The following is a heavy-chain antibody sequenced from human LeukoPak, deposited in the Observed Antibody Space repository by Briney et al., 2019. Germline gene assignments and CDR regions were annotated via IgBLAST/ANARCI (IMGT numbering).Heavy chain of an antibody. CDR2: IIPSLDVA. CDR3: VYCSGGSCFASNWFDP. Sequence: ASVKVSCKASGGTFSSCAISWVRQAPGQGLEWMGRIIPSLDVANYAQKFQGRVTITAYKSTSTVYMELSSLKSEDTAVYYRVYCSGGSCFASNWFDPWGQGTLVTVSS. CDR1: GGTFSSCA. J-gene: IGHJ5*02. D-gene: IGHD2-15*01. V-gene: IGHV1-69*04.